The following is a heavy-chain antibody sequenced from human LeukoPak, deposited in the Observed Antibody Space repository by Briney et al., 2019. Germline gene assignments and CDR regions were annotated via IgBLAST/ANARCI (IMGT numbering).Heavy chain of an antibody. Sequence: PSETLSLTCAVSGGSISSSNWWSWVCQPPGKGLEWIGEIYHSGSTNYNPSLKSRVTISVDKSKNQFSLKLSSVTAADTAVYYCASKGRSGPFNWFDPWGQGTLVTVSS. CDR2: IYHSGST. CDR3: ASKGRSGPFNWFDP. V-gene: IGHV4-4*02. CDR1: GGSISSSNW. D-gene: IGHD2-15*01. J-gene: IGHJ5*02.